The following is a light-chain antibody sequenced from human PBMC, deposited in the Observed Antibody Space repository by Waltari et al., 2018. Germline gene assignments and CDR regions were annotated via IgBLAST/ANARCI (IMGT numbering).Light chain of an antibody. V-gene: IGKV3-15*01. CDR1: QSVSDN. Sequence: EIGVTQFPATLSVSPGQRVTLSCRTSQSVSDNLAWYQQRPGQAPRLLIYGASTRATNVPARFGGSGSGIQFNLTISGLQSEDFAVYYCQHYNTWPGTFGQGTKVEIK. CDR3: QHYNTWPGT. CDR2: GAS. J-gene: IGKJ1*01.